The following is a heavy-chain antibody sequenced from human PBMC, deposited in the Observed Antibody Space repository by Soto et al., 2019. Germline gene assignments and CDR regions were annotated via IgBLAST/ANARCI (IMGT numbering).Heavy chain of an antibody. J-gene: IGHJ6*02. CDR1: GGTFSSYT. CDR3: ARDGVTAMRRSNYGMDV. V-gene: IGHV1-69*08. Sequence: QVQLVQSGAEVKKPGSSVKVSCKASGGTFSSYTISWVRQAPGQGLEWMGRIIPILGIANYAQKFQGRVTITADKSTSTADMELGSLRSEDTAVYYCARDGVTAMRRSNYGMDVWGQGTAVTGSS. CDR2: IIPILGIA. D-gene: IGHD5-18*01.